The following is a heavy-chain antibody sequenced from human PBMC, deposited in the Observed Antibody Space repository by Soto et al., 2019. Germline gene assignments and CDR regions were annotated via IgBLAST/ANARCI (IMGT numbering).Heavy chain of an antibody. V-gene: IGHV3-23*01. CDR3: AKDSKSVSVSAARVYGMDV. CDR1: GFMFSSFA. CDR2: TRSNGEHT. D-gene: IGHD2-2*01. J-gene: IGHJ6*02. Sequence: TGGSLRLSCAVSGFMFSSFAMTWVRQAPGKGLEWVSTTRSNGEHTYYADSVKGRFTVSRDNSKNTLFLEMSSLRAEDSAIYYCAKDSKSVSVSAARVYGMDVWGQGTTVTVSS.